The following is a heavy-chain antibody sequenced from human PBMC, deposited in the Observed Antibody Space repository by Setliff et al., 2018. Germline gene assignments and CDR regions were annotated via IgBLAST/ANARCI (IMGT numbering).Heavy chain of an antibody. V-gene: IGHV3-21*04. CDR3: TRSRGTTVYDY. Sequence: SMNWVRQAPGKGLEWVSSISSSSSYIYYVDSVKGRFTISRDNTKNLVYLQMDSLRADDTAVYYCTRSRGTTVYDYWGQGTLVTVSS. D-gene: IGHD1-7*01. CDR1: S. J-gene: IGHJ4*02. CDR2: ISSSSSYI.